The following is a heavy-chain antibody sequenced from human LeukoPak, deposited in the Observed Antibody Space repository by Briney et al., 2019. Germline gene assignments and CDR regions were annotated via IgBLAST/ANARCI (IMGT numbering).Heavy chain of an antibody. D-gene: IGHD4-17*01. V-gene: IGHV1-69*05. Sequence: ASVKVSCKASGGTFNRYAATWVRQAPGQGLEWMGGITPIFGTANYAQKFQGRVTITTDESTDTAYMELTSLTSEDTAVYYCASGKYGLRGWFDPWGQGTLVTVSP. CDR3: ASGKYGLRGWFDP. CDR2: ITPIFGTA. J-gene: IGHJ5*02. CDR1: GGTFNRYA.